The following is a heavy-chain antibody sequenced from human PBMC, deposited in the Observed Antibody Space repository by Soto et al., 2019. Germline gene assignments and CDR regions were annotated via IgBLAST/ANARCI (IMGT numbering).Heavy chain of an antibody. CDR3: ARSRDFNDTSVTYLVY. CDR2: INNVGITT. D-gene: IGHD6-19*01. V-gene: IGHV3-74*01. CDR1: GFTFKYYW. Sequence: EVQLVESGGGLAQPGGSLRLSCATSGFTFKYYWMHWARQVPGKGLVWVSRINNVGITTTYADSVKGRFTISRGNAKNTLYLEMNSLRADDTALYYCARSRDFNDTSVTYLVYWGQGTLVTVSS. J-gene: IGHJ4*02.